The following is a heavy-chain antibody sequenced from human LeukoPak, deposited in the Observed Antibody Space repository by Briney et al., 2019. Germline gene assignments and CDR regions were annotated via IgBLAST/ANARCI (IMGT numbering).Heavy chain of an antibody. Sequence: SETLSLTCAVYGGSFSGYYWSWIRQPPGKGLEWIGEINHSGSTNYNPSLKSRVTISVDTSKNQFSLKLSSVTAADTAVYYCARSYYYDSSGYFARYYYYYMDVWGQGTTVTVSS. V-gene: IGHV4-34*01. CDR2: INHSGST. CDR3: ARSYYYDSSGYFARYYYYYMDV. D-gene: IGHD3-22*01. CDR1: GGSFSGYY. J-gene: IGHJ6*03.